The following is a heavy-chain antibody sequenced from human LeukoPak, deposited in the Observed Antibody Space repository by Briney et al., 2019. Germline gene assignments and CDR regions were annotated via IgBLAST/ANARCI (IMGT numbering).Heavy chain of an antibody. V-gene: IGHV3-7*01. CDR1: GLTFSSYW. J-gene: IGHJ4*02. CDR2: IKQDGSEK. D-gene: IGHD3-16*01. CDR3: ASGVILPDPLDY. Sequence: GGSLRLSCAASGLTFSSYWMSWVRQAPGKGLEWVANIKQDGSEKYYVDSVKGRFTISRDNAKNSLYLQMNSLRAEDTAVYYCASGVILPDPLDYWGQGTLVTVSS.